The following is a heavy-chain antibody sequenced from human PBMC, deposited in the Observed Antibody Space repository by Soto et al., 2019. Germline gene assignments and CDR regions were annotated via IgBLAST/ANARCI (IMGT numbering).Heavy chain of an antibody. CDR1: GYSFTSYW. CDR3: ARLKSEAVAVYYYSYYMDV. V-gene: IGHV5-51*01. D-gene: IGHD6-19*01. CDR2: IYPGDSDT. J-gene: IGHJ6*03. Sequence: GESLKISCKGSGYSFTSYWIGWVRQMPGKGLEWMGIIYPGDSDTRYSPSFQGQVTISADKSISTAYLQWSSLKASDTAMYYCARLKSEAVAVYYYSYYMDVWGKGTTVTVSS.